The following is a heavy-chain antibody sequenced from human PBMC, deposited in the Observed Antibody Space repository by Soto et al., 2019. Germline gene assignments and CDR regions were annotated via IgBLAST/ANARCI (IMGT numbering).Heavy chain of an antibody. CDR3: ARIVVVAATPNHFDF. V-gene: IGHV1-2*02. D-gene: IGHD2-15*01. J-gene: IGHJ4*02. CDR1: GYTFTGYY. CDR2: INPNSGGT. Sequence: ASVKVSCKASGYTFTGYYMHWVRQAPGQGLEWMGWINPNSGGTNYAQKFQGRVTMTRDTSISTAYMELSRLRSDDTAVYYCARIVVVAATPNHFDFWGQGTLVTVSS.